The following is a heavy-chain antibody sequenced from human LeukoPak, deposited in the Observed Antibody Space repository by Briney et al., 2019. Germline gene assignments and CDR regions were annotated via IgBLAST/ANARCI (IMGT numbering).Heavy chain of an antibody. Sequence: SETLSLTCTVSGGSISSYYWSWIRQPPGKGLEWIGYIYYSGSTNYNPSLKSRVTISVDTSKNQFSLKLSSVTAADTAVYYCARARYRGFDYWGRGTLVTVSS. V-gene: IGHV4-59*01. CDR3: ARARYRGFDY. J-gene: IGHJ4*02. CDR1: GGSISSYY. D-gene: IGHD1-1*01. CDR2: IYYSGST.